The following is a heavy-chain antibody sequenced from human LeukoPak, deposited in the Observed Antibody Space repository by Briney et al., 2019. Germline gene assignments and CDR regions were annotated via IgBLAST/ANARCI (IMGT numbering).Heavy chain of an antibody. J-gene: IGHJ6*03. CDR2: INHSGST. CDR3: ARGGSETYYYYYYMDV. CDR1: GGSITSYQ. V-gene: IGHV4-34*01. Sequence: SETLSLTCSVSGGSITSYQWNWIRQPPGKGLEWIGEINHSGSTNYNPSLKSRVTISVDTSKNQFSLKLSSVTAADTAVYYCARGGSETYYYYYYMDVWGKGTTVTISS. D-gene: IGHD3-10*01.